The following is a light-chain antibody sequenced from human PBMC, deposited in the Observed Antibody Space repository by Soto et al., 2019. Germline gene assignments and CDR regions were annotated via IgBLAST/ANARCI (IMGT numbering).Light chain of an antibody. V-gene: IGKV1-39*01. CDR1: ESISSY. J-gene: IGKJ1*01. CDR3: QQVDSYPRT. Sequence: IQVTQSPSSLSASVGDTVTITCRTSESISSYLSWYQQKPGKAPKLLIYAAYTLQSGVPSRFSGSGSGTEFTLTISSLHPEDVATYYCQQVDSYPRTFAQRTKVDI. CDR2: AAY.